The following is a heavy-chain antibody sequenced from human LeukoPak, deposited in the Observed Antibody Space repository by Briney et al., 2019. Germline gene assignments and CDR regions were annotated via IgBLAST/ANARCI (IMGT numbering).Heavy chain of an antibody. J-gene: IGHJ4*02. Sequence: GGSLRLSCAASGFTFSTYAIHWVRQAPGKGLEYVSTISTNGATTYYANSVKGRFTISRDNSKNTLYLQMGSLTAEDMGVYYCARSYSGSYYDYWGQGTLVTVSS. CDR3: ARSYSGSYYDY. CDR1: GFTFSTYA. CDR2: ISTNGATT. V-gene: IGHV3-64*01. D-gene: IGHD1-26*01.